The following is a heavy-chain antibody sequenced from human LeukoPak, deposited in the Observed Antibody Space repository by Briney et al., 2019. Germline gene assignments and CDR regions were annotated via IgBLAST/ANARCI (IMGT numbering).Heavy chain of an antibody. V-gene: IGHV1-18*01. CDR1: GYTFTSYG. CDR2: ISAYNGNT. Sequence: ASVKVSCKASGYTFTSYGISWVRQAPGQGLEWMGWISAYNGNTNYAQKLQGRVTMTTDTSTSTAYMELRSLRSDDTAVYYCARDPSSYYGSGSYLDYWGQGTLVTVSS. J-gene: IGHJ4*02. D-gene: IGHD3-10*01. CDR3: ARDPSSYYGSGSYLDY.